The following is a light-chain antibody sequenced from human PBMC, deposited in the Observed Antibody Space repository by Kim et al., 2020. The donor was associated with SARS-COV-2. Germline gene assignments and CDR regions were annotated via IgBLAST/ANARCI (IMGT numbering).Light chain of an antibody. CDR2: AVS. V-gene: IGLV2-14*03. J-gene: IGLJ3*02. CDR1: SSDVGGYKV. Sequence: GQSITNSCTGTSSDVGGYKVVSWYQQSPGKAPKLMIYAVSKRPSGVSIRFSGSKSDNTDSLTISGLQAEDEADYYCTSYTSSNTWVFGGGTKVTVL. CDR3: TSYTSSNTWV.